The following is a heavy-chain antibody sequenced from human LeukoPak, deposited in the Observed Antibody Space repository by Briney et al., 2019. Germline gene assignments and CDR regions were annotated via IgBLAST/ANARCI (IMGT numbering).Heavy chain of an antibody. CDR1: GFTFGRYW. D-gene: IGHD2-8*02. CDR2: IKMDGSEK. V-gene: IGHV3-7*01. CDR3: VRTPPTLGYCTETSCPFDH. J-gene: IGHJ4*02. Sequence: PGGSLRLSCAGSGFTFGRYWMSWVRQAPGKGLEWVANIKMDGSEKYYLDSVRGRFTISRDNARNSVYLQMSSLRAEDTAVYYCVRTPPTLGYCTETSCPFDHWGQGALVSVSS.